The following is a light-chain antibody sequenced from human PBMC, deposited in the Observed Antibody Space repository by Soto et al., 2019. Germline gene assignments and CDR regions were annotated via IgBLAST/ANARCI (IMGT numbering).Light chain of an antibody. V-gene: IGLV2-14*01. CDR3: SSFTNSILV. CDR1: TSDVGSHNF. Sequence: QSVLTQPASVSGSPGQSITISCTGTTSDVGSHNFVSWYQQLPGKAPKLLIYEVTNRPSGTSNRFSGSKSGNTASLTISGLQAEDEADYYCSSFTNSILVFGGGTNPTVL. CDR2: EVT. J-gene: IGLJ3*02.